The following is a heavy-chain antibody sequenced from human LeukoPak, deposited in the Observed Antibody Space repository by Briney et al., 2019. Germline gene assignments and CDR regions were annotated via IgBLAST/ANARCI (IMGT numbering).Heavy chain of an antibody. CDR1: GYTFTDYY. V-gene: IGHV1-2*02. Sequence: ASVKVSCKASGYTFTDYYIHWVRQAPGQGLEWMGWINPNRGGTNSAQKFQGRVTMTKDTSISTAYMELSRLRSDDTAVYYCARAIAVVDYWGQGTLVTVSS. CDR2: INPNRGGT. J-gene: IGHJ4*02. D-gene: IGHD6-19*01. CDR3: ARAIAVVDY.